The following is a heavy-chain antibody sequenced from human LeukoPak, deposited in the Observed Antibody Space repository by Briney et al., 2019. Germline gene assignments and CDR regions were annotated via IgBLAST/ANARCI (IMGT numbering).Heavy chain of an antibody. J-gene: IGHJ4*02. V-gene: IGHV3-53*01. CDR1: GFTVSSNY. D-gene: IGHD4-17*01. CDR3: ARDSNGAYYFDY. Sequence: GGSLRLSCAAPGFTVSSNYMSWVRQAPGKGLEWVSVIYSGGSTYYADSVKGRFTISRDNSKNTLYLQMNSLRAEDTAVYYCARDSNGAYYFDYWGQGTLVTVSS. CDR2: IYSGGST.